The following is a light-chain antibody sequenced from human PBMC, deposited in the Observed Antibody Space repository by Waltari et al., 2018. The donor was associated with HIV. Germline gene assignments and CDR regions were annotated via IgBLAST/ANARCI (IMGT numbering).Light chain of an antibody. Sequence: QSVLTQPPSASGTPGQRVTISCSGSTSNIGNNFIYWYHQFPGTAPKLLIYRNDKRPSGVLDRFSASKSGTSAALAISGLRYEEEADYYCATWDASLSGWVFSGGTKLTVL. V-gene: IGLV1-47*01. CDR3: ATWDASLSGWV. CDR2: RND. CDR1: TSNIGNNF. J-gene: IGLJ3*02.